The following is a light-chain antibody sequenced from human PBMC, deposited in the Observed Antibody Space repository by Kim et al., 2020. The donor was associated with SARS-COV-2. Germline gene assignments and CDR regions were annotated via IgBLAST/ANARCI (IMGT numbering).Light chain of an antibody. Sequence: ASRRDRLPRACRATHDISNSLAWYLQKPGQAPPLLLSATAKVERGVPSRFSGSGSGTTYTLTISNQQPEDFATYYCQQYYRHPLTFGGGTKVDIK. CDR1: HDISNS. V-gene: IGKV1-NL1*01. J-gene: IGKJ4*01. CDR3: QQYYRHPLT. CDR2: ATA.